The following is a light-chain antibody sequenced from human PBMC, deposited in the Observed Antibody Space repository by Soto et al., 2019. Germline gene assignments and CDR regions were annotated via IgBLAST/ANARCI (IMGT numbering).Light chain of an antibody. CDR3: HVWDRGSDHYV. J-gene: IGLJ1*01. CDR2: DDC. V-gene: IGLV3-21*02. CDR1: NIRSKC. Sequence: SYERTQPPSVSVASGQASRIAGWRNNIRSKCFHWYQQKPGQASVMVVYDDCDRPSGIPERFSGSNSGDTVTLTISGVEPGDEADYYCHVWDRGSDHYVFGSGTKLTVL.